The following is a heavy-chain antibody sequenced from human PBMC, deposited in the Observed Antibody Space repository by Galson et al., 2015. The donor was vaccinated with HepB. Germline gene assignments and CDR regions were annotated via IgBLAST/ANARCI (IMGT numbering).Heavy chain of an antibody. J-gene: IGHJ3*02. Sequence: LRLSCAASGFTFSSYGMHWVRQAPGKGLEWVAFIRYDGSNKYYADSVKGRFTISRDNSKNTLYLQMNSLRAEDTAVYYCAKGGGYDYDAFDIWGQGTMVTVSS. CDR3: AKGGGYDYDAFDI. V-gene: IGHV3-30*02. CDR1: GFTFSSYG. D-gene: IGHD5-12*01. CDR2: IRYDGSNK.